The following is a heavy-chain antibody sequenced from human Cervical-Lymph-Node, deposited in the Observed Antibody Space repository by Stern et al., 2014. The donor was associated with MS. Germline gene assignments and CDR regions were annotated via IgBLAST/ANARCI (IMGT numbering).Heavy chain of an antibody. J-gene: IGHJ4*02. D-gene: IGHD3-9*01. CDR3: ARLRGYNVLTGYLDY. CDR2: INPSGDST. Sequence: EQLVQSGAEVKKPGASVKISCKASGYTFNNYYMHWVRQAPGQGLEWMGIINPSGDSTSYAQKFEGRVTMTRDTSTSTVNMELSSLTSGDTAVYYCARLRGYNVLTGYLDYWGQGTLVTVSS. CDR1: GYTFNNYY. V-gene: IGHV1-46*02.